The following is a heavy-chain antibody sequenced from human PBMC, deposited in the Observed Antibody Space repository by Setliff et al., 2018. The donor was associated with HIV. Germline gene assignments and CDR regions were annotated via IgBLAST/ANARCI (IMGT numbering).Heavy chain of an antibody. CDR1: GFTFNYHA. CDR2: MLYDGSDR. V-gene: IGHV3-30*03. CDR3: ARDATTVYQSYYMDV. D-gene: IGHD2-2*01. J-gene: IGHJ6*03. Sequence: GGSLRLSCAASGFTFNYHAMHWVRQAPGKGLEWVAVMLYDGSDRYYADSVKGRFTISRDNSKNTLYLQMNSLRVEDTAVYYCARDATTVYQSYYMDVWGKGTTVTVSS.